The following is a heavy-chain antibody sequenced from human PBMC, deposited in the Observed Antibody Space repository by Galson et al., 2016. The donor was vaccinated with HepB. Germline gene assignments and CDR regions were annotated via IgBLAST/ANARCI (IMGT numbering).Heavy chain of an antibody. V-gene: IGHV2-70*01. CDR2: IGWNDHK. Sequence: PALVKPTQTLTLTCTFSGFSLSSSGMSVTWIRQSPGKALEWLALIGWNDHKHYNTSLRTRLTISKDTSKNQVVLTMTNMDPVDTGTYYCARTLVLTVQTPYSDYWGQGTLVTVSS. D-gene: IGHD4-23*01. CDR3: ARTLVLTVQTPYSDY. CDR1: GFSLSSSGMS. J-gene: IGHJ4*02.